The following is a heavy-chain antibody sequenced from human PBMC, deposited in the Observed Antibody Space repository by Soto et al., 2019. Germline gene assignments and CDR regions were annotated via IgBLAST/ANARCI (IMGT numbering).Heavy chain of an antibody. CDR2: ISSSSTYI. D-gene: IGHD3-10*01. J-gene: IGHJ4*02. Sequence: GGSLRLSCAASGVIFSNYTMNWVRQAPGKGLEWVSSISSSSTYIYYADSVKGRFTISRGNAKNSLYLQMNSLRAEDTAVYYCALTYALGAYYHYWGQGTPVTVSS. CDR1: GVIFSNYT. CDR3: ALTYALGAYYHY. V-gene: IGHV3-21*01.